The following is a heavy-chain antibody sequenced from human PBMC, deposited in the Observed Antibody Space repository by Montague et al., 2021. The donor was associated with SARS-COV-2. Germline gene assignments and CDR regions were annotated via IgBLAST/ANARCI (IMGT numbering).Heavy chain of an antibody. V-gene: IGHV6-1*01. J-gene: IGHJ3*02. CDR3: ARTTTRMLYPENAFDI. CDR1: GDSVSSNTAT. Sequence: CAISGDSVSSNTATWNWIRQSPSRGLEWLGRTYYRPKWYQDYALSLKSRITINPDTSKNQFSLQLSSVAPEDTAVFYCARTTTRMLYPENAFDIWGQGTMVTVSS. CDR2: TYYRPKWYQ. D-gene: IGHD2-8*01.